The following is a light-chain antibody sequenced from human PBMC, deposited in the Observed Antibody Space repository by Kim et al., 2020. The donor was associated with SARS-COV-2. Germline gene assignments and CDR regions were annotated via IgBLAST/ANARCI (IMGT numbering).Light chain of an antibody. CDR1: RSMSAGY. CDR3: HHLSSSPYYT. CDR2: SAS. V-gene: IGKV3-20*01. J-gene: IGKJ2*01. Sequence: SPGDRATLSCRARRSMSAGYLTWYQQKPGQAPRLLMYSASTRATGIPDRFSGSESGTDFILTINRLEPEDSAFYYCHHLSSSPYYTFGQGTKLEI.